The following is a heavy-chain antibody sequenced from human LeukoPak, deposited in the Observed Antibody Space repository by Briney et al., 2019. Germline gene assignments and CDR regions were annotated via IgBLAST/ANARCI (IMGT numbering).Heavy chain of an antibody. V-gene: IGHV4-4*02. CDR2: IYHSGST. CDR1: GGSISGSNW. D-gene: IGHD6-13*01. J-gene: IGHJ4*02. CDR3: ARLTRLTAGDY. Sequence: SGTLSLTCAVSGGSISGSNWWSWVRQPPGKGLEWIGEIYHSGSTNYNPSLKSRVTISVDTSQIQFSLKLDSVTVADTAVYYCARLTRLTAGDYWGQGTLVTVSS.